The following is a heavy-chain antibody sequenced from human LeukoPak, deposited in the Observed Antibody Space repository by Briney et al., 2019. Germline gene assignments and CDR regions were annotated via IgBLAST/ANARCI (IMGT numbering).Heavy chain of an antibody. CDR1: GDSVSSNSAA. Sequence: SQTLLLTCAISGDSVSSNSAAWNWIRQSPSRGLEWLGRTYYRSKWYNDYAVSVKSRITINPDTSKNQFSLQLNSVTPEDTAVYYCARVNPGIATASTSYFFDYWGQGTLVTVSS. CDR2: TYYRSKWYN. J-gene: IGHJ4*02. V-gene: IGHV6-1*01. D-gene: IGHD6-13*01. CDR3: ARVNPGIATASTSYFFDY.